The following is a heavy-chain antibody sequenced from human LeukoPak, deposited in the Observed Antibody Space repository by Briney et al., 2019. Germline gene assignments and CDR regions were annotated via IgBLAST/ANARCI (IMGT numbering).Heavy chain of an antibody. J-gene: IGHJ4*02. V-gene: IGHV3-11*04. CDR1: GFTVSSNY. D-gene: IGHD5-24*01. CDR2: ISSSGSTI. Sequence: GGSLRLSCAASGFTVSSNYMSWVRQAPGKGLKWVSYISSSGSTIYYADSVKGRFTISRDNAKNSLYLQMNSLRAEDTAVYYFARDGEMATIGSFGLFATPFDYWGQGTLVTVSS. CDR3: ARDGEMATIGSFGLFATPFDY.